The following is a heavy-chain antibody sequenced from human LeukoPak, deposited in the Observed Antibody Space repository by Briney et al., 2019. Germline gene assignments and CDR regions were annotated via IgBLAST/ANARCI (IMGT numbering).Heavy chain of an antibody. Sequence: QTGGSLRLSCAASGFTFSSYAMHWVRQAPGKGLEYVSAISSNGGSTYYANSVKGRFTISRDNSKNTLYLQMGSLRAEDMAVYYCARGRETIDYGGVVDYWGQGTLVTVSS. CDR3: ARGRETIDYGGVVDY. CDR1: GFTFSSYA. D-gene: IGHD4-23*01. J-gene: IGHJ4*02. V-gene: IGHV3-64*01. CDR2: ISSNGGST.